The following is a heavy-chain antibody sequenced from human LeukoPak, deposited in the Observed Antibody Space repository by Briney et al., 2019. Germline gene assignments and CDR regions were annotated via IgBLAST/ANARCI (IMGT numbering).Heavy chain of an antibody. Sequence: GESLKISCKGSGYSFTISNYWIAWVRQMPGKGLEWMGVIYPVDSDTRYSPSFQGQVTISADKSISTAYLQWSSLKASDTAMYYCARHVDIEEDAFDIWGQGTMVTVSS. D-gene: IGHD5-24*01. CDR2: IYPVDSDT. CDR1: GYSFTISNYW. V-gene: IGHV5-51*01. CDR3: ARHVDIEEDAFDI. J-gene: IGHJ3*02.